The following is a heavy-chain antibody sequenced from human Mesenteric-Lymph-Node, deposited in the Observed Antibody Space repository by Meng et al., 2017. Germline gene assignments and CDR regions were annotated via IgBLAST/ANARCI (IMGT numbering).Heavy chain of an antibody. J-gene: IGHJ4*02. Sequence: DVQLVESGGGLVKPGGSLRLSCAASKFTFSNAWMNWVRQAPGKGLVWISRINTDGSSSSYADSVMGRFTISRDNAKNTLYLQLNSLRVEDTAIYYCTRAGSYRHDYWGQGTLVTVSS. D-gene: IGHD3-16*01. CDR2: INTDGSSS. CDR1: KFTFSNAW. CDR3: TRAGSYRHDY. V-gene: IGHV3-74*02.